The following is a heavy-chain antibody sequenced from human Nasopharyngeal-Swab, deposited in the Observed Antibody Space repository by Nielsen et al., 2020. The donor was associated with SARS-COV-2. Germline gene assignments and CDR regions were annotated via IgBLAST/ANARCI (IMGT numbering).Heavy chain of an antibody. CDR2: ISYDGSNK. D-gene: IGHD6-19*01. CDR1: GFIFSSYA. CDR3: ARAEVAGTWTALGAYYYYGMDV. Sequence: GESLKISCAASGFIFSSYAMHWVRQAPGKGLEWVAVISYDGSNKYYADSVKGRFTISRDNSKNTLYLQMNSLRAEDTAVYYCARAEVAGTWTALGAYYYYGMDVWGQGITVTVSS. J-gene: IGHJ6*02. V-gene: IGHV3-30*04.